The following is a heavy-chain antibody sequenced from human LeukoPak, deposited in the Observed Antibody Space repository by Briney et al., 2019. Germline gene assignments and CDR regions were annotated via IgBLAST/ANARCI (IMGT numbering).Heavy chain of an antibody. V-gene: IGHV5-51*01. CDR2: TYPGDSDT. J-gene: IGHJ4*02. CDR1: GYSFTNYW. CDR3: ARQGTIVAGTLGTTFDY. Sequence: GESLKISCKASGYSFTNYWIGWVRQMPGKGLEWMGITYPGDSDTKYSPSFQGQVTISAVKSINTAYLQWSSLRASDTAMYYCARQGTIVAGTLGTTFDYWGQGTLLTVSS. D-gene: IGHD5-12*01.